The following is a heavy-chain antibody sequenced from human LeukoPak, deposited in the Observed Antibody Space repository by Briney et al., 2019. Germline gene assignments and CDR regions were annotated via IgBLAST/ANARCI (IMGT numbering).Heavy chain of an antibody. CDR2: TSCSDDGT. J-gene: IGHJ4*02. CDR3: ATAGYSSSWFWN. CDR1: GFPLSSYA. Sequence: GGSLRLSCAASGFPLSSYAMSWVRQVPGKGLEWVSATSCSDDGTYHADSVKGRFTISRDNAKNSLYLQMNSLRAEDTAIYYCATAGYSSSWFWNWGLGTVVTVSS. D-gene: IGHD6-13*01. V-gene: IGHV3-23*01.